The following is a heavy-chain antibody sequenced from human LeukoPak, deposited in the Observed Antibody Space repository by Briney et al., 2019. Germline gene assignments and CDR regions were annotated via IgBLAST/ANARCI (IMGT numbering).Heavy chain of an antibody. CDR2: IYYSGNT. CDR3: ARHRIPAALASAFDY. V-gene: IGHV4-39*01. D-gene: IGHD2-2*01. CDR1: GGSISSSSYY. Sequence: PSDTLSLTCTVSGGSISSSSYYWAWLRQPPGKGLEWIVAIYYSGNTNYHPSLKSRVTISVDTSKNQFSLMLSSVTAADTAVYYCARHRIPAALASAFDYWGQGTLVTVSS. J-gene: IGHJ4*02.